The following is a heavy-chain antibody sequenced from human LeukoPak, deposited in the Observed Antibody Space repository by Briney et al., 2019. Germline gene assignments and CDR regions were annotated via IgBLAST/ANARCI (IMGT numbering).Heavy chain of an antibody. V-gene: IGHV1-8*01. J-gene: IGHJ4*02. Sequence: ASVKVSCKASGYTFTSYDINWVRQATGQGLEWMGWMNPNSGNTGYAQKFQGRVTMTRNTSISTAYLELTRLTSDDTAVYYCARDLFWTGFYYFDLWGQGTLVTVSS. CDR3: ARDLFWTGFYYFDL. CDR1: GYTFTSYD. D-gene: IGHD3/OR15-3a*01. CDR2: MNPNSGNT.